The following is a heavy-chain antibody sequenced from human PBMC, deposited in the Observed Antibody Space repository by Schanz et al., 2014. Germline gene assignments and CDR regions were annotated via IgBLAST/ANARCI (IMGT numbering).Heavy chain of an antibody. CDR1: GYTFNNYT. CDR3: ARGYGDSPTDF. CDR2: IIPILGIA. Sequence: QVLQVQSGSELKKPGTSVKVSCKASGYTFNNYTYVMIWVRQAPGQGLEWMGRIIPILGIANYAQKFQGRVTITADRSTSTAYMELSSLRSEDTAVYYCARGYGDSPTDFWGQGTLVTDSS. J-gene: IGHJ4*02. D-gene: IGHD4-17*01. V-gene: IGHV1-69*02.